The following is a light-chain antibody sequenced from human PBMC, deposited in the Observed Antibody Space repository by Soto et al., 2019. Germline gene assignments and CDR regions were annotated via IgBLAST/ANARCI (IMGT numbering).Light chain of an antibody. CDR1: QGISSA. V-gene: IGKV1D-13*01. CDR3: QQFDNYPLT. CDR2: GAS. Sequence: IELTQSPCSLSASVGDRVTLTCRASQGISSALAWYQQKPGQAPRLLIYGASSWATGVPSRFSGSGSGTDFTLTISSLEPEDFAAYYCQQFDNYPLTFGGGTKVDIK. J-gene: IGKJ4*01.